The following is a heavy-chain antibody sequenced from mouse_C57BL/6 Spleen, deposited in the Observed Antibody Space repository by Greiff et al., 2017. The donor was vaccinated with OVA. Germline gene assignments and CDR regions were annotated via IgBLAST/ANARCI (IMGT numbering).Heavy chain of an antibody. V-gene: IGHV10-3*01. D-gene: IGHD2-3*01. CDR3: VRAPDGYYYYYAMDY. J-gene: IGHJ4*01. CDR1: GFTFNTYA. CDR2: IRSKSSNYAT. Sequence: DVHLVESGGGLVQPKGSLKLSCAASGFTFNTYAMHWVRQAPGKGLEWVARIRSKSSNYATYYADSVKDRFTISRDDSQSMLYLQMNNLKTEDTAMYYCVRAPDGYYYYYAMDYWGQGTSVTVSS.